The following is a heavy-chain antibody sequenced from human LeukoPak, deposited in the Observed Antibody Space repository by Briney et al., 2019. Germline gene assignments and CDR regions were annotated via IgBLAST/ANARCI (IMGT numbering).Heavy chain of an antibody. CDR1: GFTFSSYG. Sequence: GGSLRLSCAASGFTFSSYGMHWVRQAPGKGLEWVAVISNDGNNKYYAGSVKGRFTISRDNSKNTLYLQMNSLRAEDTAVYYCARDYFYCGGDCFVDQWGQGTLVTVSS. D-gene: IGHD2-21*02. CDR2: ISNDGNNK. J-gene: IGHJ5*02. V-gene: IGHV3-30*03. CDR3: ARDYFYCGGDCFVDQ.